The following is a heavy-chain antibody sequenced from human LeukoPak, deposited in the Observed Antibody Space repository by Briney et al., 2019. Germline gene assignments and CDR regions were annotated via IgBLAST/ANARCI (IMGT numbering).Heavy chain of an antibody. CDR3: ARGARGSGNFDY. J-gene: IGHJ4*02. Sequence: GGSLRLSCAASGFTFSNYGMHWVRQAPGKGLEWVAVIWYDGSNKYYADSVKGRFTISRDNSKNTLYLQMNSLRAEDTAVYYCARGARGSGNFDYWGQGTLVTVSS. CDR2: IWYDGSNK. CDR1: GFTFSNYG. V-gene: IGHV3-33*01. D-gene: IGHD3-10*01.